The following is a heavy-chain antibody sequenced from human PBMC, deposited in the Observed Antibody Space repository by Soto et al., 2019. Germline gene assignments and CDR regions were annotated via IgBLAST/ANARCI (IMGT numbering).Heavy chain of an antibody. CDR2: ITPIFGTA. CDR1: GGTFSNYA. Sequence: QVQLVQSGAAVKKPGSSVKVSCKASGGTFSNYAISWVRQAPGQGLEWMGGITPIFGTANYAQKFQGRVTITAGESMSTAYMELSRLRSDDTAVYYCAQTLGLAVAGPGRFDLWGRGTLVTVSS. CDR3: AQTLGLAVAGPGRFDL. J-gene: IGHJ2*01. V-gene: IGHV1-69*12. D-gene: IGHD6-19*01.